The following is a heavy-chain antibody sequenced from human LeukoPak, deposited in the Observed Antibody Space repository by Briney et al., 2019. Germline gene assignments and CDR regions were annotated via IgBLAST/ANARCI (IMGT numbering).Heavy chain of an antibody. CDR2: ISSSSSAI. V-gene: IGHV3-48*01. CDR3: ARVNDAFDI. Sequence: GGTLRLSCAASGFIFSSHGMNWVRQAPGKGLEWVAYISSSSSAIYYADSVKGRFTISRDNAKNSLYLQMNSLRAEDTAVYYCARVNDAFDIWGQGTMVTVSS. J-gene: IGHJ3*02. CDR1: GFIFSSHG.